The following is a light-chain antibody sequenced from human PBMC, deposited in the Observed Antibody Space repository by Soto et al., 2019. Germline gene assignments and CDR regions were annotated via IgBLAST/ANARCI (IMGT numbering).Light chain of an antibody. Sequence: QSVLTQPASVSRSPGQSITISCTGTSSDVGAYNYVSWYQQHPGKAPKLMIYDVNIRPSGVSNRFSGSKSGNTASLTISGLQAEDEADYYCTSWTTSTTMKFGGGTKLTVL. CDR3: TSWTTSTTMK. CDR1: SSDVGAYNY. CDR2: DVN. V-gene: IGLV2-14*01. J-gene: IGLJ2*01.